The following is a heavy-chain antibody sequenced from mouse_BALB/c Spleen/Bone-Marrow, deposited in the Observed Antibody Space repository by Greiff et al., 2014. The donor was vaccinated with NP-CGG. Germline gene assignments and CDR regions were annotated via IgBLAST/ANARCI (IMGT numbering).Heavy chain of an antibody. J-gene: IGHJ2*01. V-gene: IGHV4-1*02. CDR1: GFDFSRYW. D-gene: IGHD2-14*01. Sequence: EVQVVESGGGLVQPGGSLKLSCAASGFDFSRYWMNWVRQAPGKGLEWIGEINPDSSTINYTPFLKDKFIISRDNAKNTLYLQMSKVRSEDTALYYCARPYYRYLYFDYWGQGTTLTVSS. CDR2: INPDSSTI. CDR3: ARPYYRYLYFDY.